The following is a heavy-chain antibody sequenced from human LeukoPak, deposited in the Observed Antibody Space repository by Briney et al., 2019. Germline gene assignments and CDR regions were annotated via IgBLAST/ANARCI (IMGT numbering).Heavy chain of an antibody. Sequence: GASVKVSCKASGYTFTSYGITWVRQAPGQGLEWMGWISGYNGNTKYAQKLQGRLTLTTDTSTSTAYMDLRSLRSDDTAVYYCASRNYYASGTETGYYFDCWGQGTLVTVSS. D-gene: IGHD3-10*01. J-gene: IGHJ4*02. CDR2: ISGYNGNT. CDR3: ASRNYYASGTETGYYFDC. V-gene: IGHV1-18*01. CDR1: GYTFTSYG.